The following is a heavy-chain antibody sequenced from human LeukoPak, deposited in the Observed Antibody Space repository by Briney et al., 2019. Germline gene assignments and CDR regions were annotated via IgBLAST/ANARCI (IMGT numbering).Heavy chain of an antibody. CDR2: IYYSGRT. Sequence: SETLSLTCTVSGVSISSYYWSWIRQPPGEGLEWIGYIYYSGRTNSNTSLKSRITISDETSKKPFSLMLSSVTAAETAGYYSGRDRRGSSALDYWGQGTLVTVSS. D-gene: IGHD6-6*01. V-gene: IGHV4-59*12. CDR1: GVSISSYY. CDR3: GRDRRGSSALDY. J-gene: IGHJ4*02.